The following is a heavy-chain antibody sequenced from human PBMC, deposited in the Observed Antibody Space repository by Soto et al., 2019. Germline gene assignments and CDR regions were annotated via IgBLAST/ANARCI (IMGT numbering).Heavy chain of an antibody. Sequence: SETLSLTCTVSGGSISSYYWSWIRQPPGKGLEWIGYIYYSGSTNYNPSLKSRVTISVDTSKNQFSLKLSSVTAADTAVYYCARRYCSSTSCYIDYWGQGTLVTVSS. V-gene: IGHV4-59*01. CDR2: IYYSGST. CDR1: GGSISSYY. J-gene: IGHJ4*02. D-gene: IGHD2-2*02. CDR3: ARRYCSSTSCYIDY.